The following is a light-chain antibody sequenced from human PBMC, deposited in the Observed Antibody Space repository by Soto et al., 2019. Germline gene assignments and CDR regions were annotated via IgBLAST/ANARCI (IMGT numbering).Light chain of an antibody. Sequence: QAVVTQEPSLTVSPGGTVTLTCDSSTGDVTSGHYPYWFQQKPGQAPKTLIYDTANKHSRTPARFSGSLLGGRAALTLSGAQPEDEADYYCLLTYSGARMFGGGTKLTVL. V-gene: IGLV7-46*01. CDR3: LLTYSGARM. CDR1: TGDVTSGHY. CDR2: DTA. J-gene: IGLJ3*02.